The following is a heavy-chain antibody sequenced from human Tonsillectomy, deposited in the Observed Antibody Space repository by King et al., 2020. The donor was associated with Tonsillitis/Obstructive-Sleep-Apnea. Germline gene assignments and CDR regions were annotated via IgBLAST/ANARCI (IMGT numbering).Heavy chain of an antibody. CDR3: ARQDYDFWSDPFDY. CDR1: GFTFSSYW. V-gene: IGHV3-7*01. CDR2: IKQDGSEK. Sequence: VQLVESGGDLVQPGGSLRLSCAASGFTFSSYWMNWVRQAPGKGLEWVATIKQDGSEKYYVDSVKGRFTISRDNARNSLYLQMISLRAEDTAVYYCARQDYDFWSDPFDYWGQGTLVTVSS. D-gene: IGHD3-3*01. J-gene: IGHJ4*02.